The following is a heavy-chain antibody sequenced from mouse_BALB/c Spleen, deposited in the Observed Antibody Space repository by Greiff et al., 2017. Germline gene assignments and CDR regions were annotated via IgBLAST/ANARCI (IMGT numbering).Heavy chain of an antibody. D-gene: IGHD2-4*01. CDR2: ISNGGGST. V-gene: IGHV5-12-2*01. CDR1: GFTFSSYT. J-gene: IGHJ3*01. Sequence: EVKLMESGGGLVQPGGSLKLSCAASGFTFSSYTMSWVRQTPEKRLEWVAYISNGGGSTYYPDTVKGRFTISRDNAKNTLYLQMSSLKSEDTAMYYCARLDYDRGPFAYWGQGTLVTVSA. CDR3: ARLDYDRGPFAY.